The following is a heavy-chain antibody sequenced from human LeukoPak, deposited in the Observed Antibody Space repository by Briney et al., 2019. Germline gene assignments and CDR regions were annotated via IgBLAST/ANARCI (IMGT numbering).Heavy chain of an antibody. CDR1: GFTVSSNY. V-gene: IGHV3-53*01. Sequence: GGSLRLSCAVSGFTVSSNYMSWVRQAPGKGLEWVSLIYSGGSTYYADSVKGRITISRNNSKNTLYLQMNSLRAEDTAVYYCARVTGDLLFDYWGQGTLVTVSS. CDR3: ARVTGDLLFDY. CDR2: IYSGGST. D-gene: IGHD4-17*01. J-gene: IGHJ4*02.